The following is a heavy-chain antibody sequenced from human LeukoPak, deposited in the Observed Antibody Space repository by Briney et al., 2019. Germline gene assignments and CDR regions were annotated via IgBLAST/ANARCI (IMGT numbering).Heavy chain of an antibody. J-gene: IGHJ3*02. V-gene: IGHV1-69*02. CDR3: ATGRLDFGDHEAFDI. CDR2: IIPILGIT. Sequence: ASVKVSCKASGYTFTGYYMHWVRQAPGQGLECMGRIIPILGITNYAQKFQGRVTITADKSTSTAYMELSSLRSEDTAVFYCATGRLDFGDHEAFDIWGQGTMVTVSS. D-gene: IGHD4-17*01. CDR1: GYTFTGYY.